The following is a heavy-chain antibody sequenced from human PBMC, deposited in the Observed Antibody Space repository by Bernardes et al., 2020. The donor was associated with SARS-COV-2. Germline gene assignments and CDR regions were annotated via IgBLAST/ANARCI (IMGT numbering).Heavy chain of an antibody. CDR3: ARGGNGYSSGYDY. J-gene: IGHJ4*02. V-gene: IGHV3-43D*04. Sequence: GGSLRLSCAASGFTFDDYAMHWVRQPPGKGLAWVSFISWNGGSTFYADSVKGRFAISRDNSKNSLYLQMNSLRPEDTALYYCARGGNGYSSGYDYWGQGTLVTVSS. D-gene: IGHD6-25*01. CDR1: GFTFDDYA. CDR2: ISWNGGST.